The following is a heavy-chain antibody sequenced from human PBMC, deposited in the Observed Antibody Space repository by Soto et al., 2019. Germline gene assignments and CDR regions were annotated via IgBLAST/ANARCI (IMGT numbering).Heavy chain of an antibody. CDR1: GVTFSSYA. CDR3: ARGYYDSSGYQHLKIYAFDI. Sequence: QVQLVQSGAEVKKPGSSVKVSCKASGVTFSSYAISWVRQAPGQGLEWMGGIIPIFGTANYAQKFQGRVTITADESTSTAYMELSSRRSEDTAVYYCARGYYDSSGYQHLKIYAFDIWGQGTMVTVSS. V-gene: IGHV1-69*01. CDR2: IIPIFGTA. J-gene: IGHJ3*02. D-gene: IGHD3-22*01.